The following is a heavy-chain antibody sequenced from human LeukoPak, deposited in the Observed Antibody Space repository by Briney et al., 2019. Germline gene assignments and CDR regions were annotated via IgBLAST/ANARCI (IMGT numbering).Heavy chain of an antibody. V-gene: IGHV4-38-2*02. CDR2: IYHSGST. J-gene: IGHJ4*02. D-gene: IGHD1-1*01. Sequence: PSETLSLTCTVSGYSISSGYYWGWIRQPPGKGLEWIGSIYHSGSTYYNPSLKSRVTISVDTSKNQFSLKLSSVTAADTAVYYCARAGELERPGYYFDYWGQGTLVTVSS. CDR3: ARAGELERPGYYFDY. CDR1: GYSISSGYY.